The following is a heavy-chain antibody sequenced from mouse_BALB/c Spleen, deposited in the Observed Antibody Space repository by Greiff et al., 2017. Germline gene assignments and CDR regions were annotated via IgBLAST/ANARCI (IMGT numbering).Heavy chain of an antibody. J-gene: IGHJ1*01. Sequence: EVKLEESGGGLVQPGESLKLSCESNEYEFPSHDMSWVRKTPEKRLELVAAINSDGGSTYYPDTMERRFIISRDNTKKTLYLQMSSLRSEDTALYYCARQGGTGTAYWYFDVWGAGTTVTVSS. D-gene: IGHD4-1*01. V-gene: IGHV5-2*03. CDR2: INSDGGST. CDR3: ARQGGTGTAYWYFDV. CDR1: EYEFPSHD.